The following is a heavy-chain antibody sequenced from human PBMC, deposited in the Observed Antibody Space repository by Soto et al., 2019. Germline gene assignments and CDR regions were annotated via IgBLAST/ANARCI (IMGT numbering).Heavy chain of an antibody. J-gene: IGHJ4*02. CDR1: GGSISSSSYY. V-gene: IGHV4-39*01. CDR3: ARPPMVRGVMVSYYFDY. CDR2: IYYSGST. D-gene: IGHD3-10*01. Sequence: SETLSLTCTVSGGSISSSSYYWGWIRQPPGKGLEWIGSIYYSGSTYYNPSLKSRVTISVDTSKNQFSLKLSSVTAADTAVYYCARPPMVRGVMVSYYFDYWGQGTLVTVSS.